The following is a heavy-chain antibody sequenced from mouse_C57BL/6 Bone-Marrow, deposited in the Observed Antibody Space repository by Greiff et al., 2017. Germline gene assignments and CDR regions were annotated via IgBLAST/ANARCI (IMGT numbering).Heavy chain of an antibody. CDR3: ARENYYGSSQYYFDY. CDR1: GYTFTSYW. Sequence: VQLQQPGAELVKPGASVKLSCKASGYTFTSYWMQWVKQRPGQGLEWIGEIDPSDSYTNYNQKFKGKATLTVDTSSSTAYMQLSSLTSEDTAVYYSARENYYGSSQYYFDYWGQGTTLTVSS. D-gene: IGHD1-1*01. CDR2: IDPSDSYT. J-gene: IGHJ2*01. V-gene: IGHV1-50*01.